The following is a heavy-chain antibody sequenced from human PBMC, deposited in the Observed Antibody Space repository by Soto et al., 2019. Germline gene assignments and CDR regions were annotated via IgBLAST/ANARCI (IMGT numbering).Heavy chain of an antibody. Sequence: GGSLRLSCAASGFTFSSYAMSWFRQAPGKGLEWVSAISGSGGSTYYADSVKGRFTISRDNSKNTLYLQMNSLRAEDTAVYYCAKDRKGIAAAGTWYYYHGMDVWGQGTTVTVSS. V-gene: IGHV3-23*01. CDR2: ISGSGGST. J-gene: IGHJ6*02. D-gene: IGHD6-13*01. CDR3: AKDRKGIAAAGTWYYYHGMDV. CDR1: GFTFSSYA.